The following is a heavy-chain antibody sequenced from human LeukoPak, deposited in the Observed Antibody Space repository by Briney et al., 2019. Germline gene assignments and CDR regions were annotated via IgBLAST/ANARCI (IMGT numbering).Heavy chain of an antibody. CDR2: IWSDGTNQ. J-gene: IGHJ4*02. CDR3: AKDAQRGFDYSNSLEN. CDR1: GFTFSHYG. D-gene: IGHD4-11*01. V-gene: IGHV3-33*06. Sequence: GGSLRLSCAAAGFTFSHYGMHWVRQAPGKGLEWVAVIWSDGTNQYYADSVKGRFTISRDVSGNTVYLQMNSLRPEDTAVYYCAKDAQRGFDYSNSLENWGQGTPVTVST.